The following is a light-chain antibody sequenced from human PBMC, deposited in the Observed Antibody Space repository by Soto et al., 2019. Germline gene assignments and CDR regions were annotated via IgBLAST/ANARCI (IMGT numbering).Light chain of an antibody. CDR2: EVS. J-gene: IGLJ1*01. CDR3: RSYTSSSTRV. CDR1: ISDVGGYNY. V-gene: IGLV2-14*01. Sequence: QCSLTQPASVSGSPGQSITISCTGTISDVGGYNYVSWYQQHPGKAPKLMIYEVSNRPSGVSNRFSGSKSGNTASLTISGLQAEDEADYYCRSYTSSSTRVFGTGTKVTVL.